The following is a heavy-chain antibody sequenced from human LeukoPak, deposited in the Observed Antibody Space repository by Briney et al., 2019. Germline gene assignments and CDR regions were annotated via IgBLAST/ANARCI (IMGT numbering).Heavy chain of an antibody. D-gene: IGHD3-3*01. V-gene: IGHV4-59*01. CDR2: IYYSGNT. Sequence: SETLSLTCTVSGGSISSYYWSWIRQPPGKGLEWIGYIYYSGNTNYNPSLKSRVTISVDTSKNQFSLKLSSVTAADTAVYYCARLWSEGNWENWFDPWGLGTLVTVSS. J-gene: IGHJ5*02. CDR3: ARLWSEGNWENWFDP. CDR1: GGSISSYY.